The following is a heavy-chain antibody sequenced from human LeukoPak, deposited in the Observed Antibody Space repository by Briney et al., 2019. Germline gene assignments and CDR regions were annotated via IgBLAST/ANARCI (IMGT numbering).Heavy chain of an antibody. CDR1: GFTFSTFSSYG. CDR3: AKDHSSSWFHGDADY. V-gene: IGHV3-23*01. D-gene: IGHD6-13*01. Sequence: GGSLRLSCVASGFTFSTFSSYGMTWVRQAPGKGLEWVSGISGSCVSTYYAESVKCRFTISRDNSKNTLYLQMNNLRAEDTAVYYCAKDHSSSWFHGDADYWGQGTLVTVSS. CDR2: ISGSCVST. J-gene: IGHJ4*02.